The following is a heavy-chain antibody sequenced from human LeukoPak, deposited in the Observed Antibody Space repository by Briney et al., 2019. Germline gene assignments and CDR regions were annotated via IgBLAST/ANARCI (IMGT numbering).Heavy chain of an antibody. Sequence: ASVKVSCKASGYIFTGYNMHWVRQAPGQGLEWMGWITPNSGGTNYAQKFQGRVAMTRDTSISTAYMELSGLTSDDTAVYYCARASGGRCYAYWGQGTLVTVSS. CDR1: GYIFTGYN. J-gene: IGHJ4*02. D-gene: IGHD2-15*01. V-gene: IGHV1-2*02. CDR2: ITPNSGGT. CDR3: ARASGGRCYAY.